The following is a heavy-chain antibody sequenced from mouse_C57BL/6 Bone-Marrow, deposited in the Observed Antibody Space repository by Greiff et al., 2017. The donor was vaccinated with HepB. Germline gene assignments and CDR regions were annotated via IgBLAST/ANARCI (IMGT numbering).Heavy chain of an antibody. V-gene: IGHV1-81*01. CDR2: IYPRSGNT. D-gene: IGHD1-1*01. J-gene: IGHJ2*01. Sequence: QVQLQQSGAELARPGASVKLSCKASGYTFTSYGISWVKQRTGQGLEWIGEIYPRSGNTYYNEKFKGKATLTADKSSSTAYMELRSLTSEVSAVYCCARKYTTVAGYWGQGTTLSVST. CDR3: ARKYTTVAGY. CDR1: GYTFTSYG.